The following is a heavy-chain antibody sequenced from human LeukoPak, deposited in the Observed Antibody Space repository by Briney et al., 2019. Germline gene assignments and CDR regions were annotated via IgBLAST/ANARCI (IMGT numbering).Heavy chain of an antibody. CDR2: ISSSSSYI. CDR3: AKAPSLYCSSTSCYFAY. Sequence: GGSLRLSCAASGFTFSSYEMNWVRQAPGKGLEWVSSISSSSSYIYYADSVKGRFTISRDNAKNSPYLQMNSLRAEDTAVYYCAKAPSLYCSSTSCYFAYWGQGTLVTVSS. D-gene: IGHD2-2*01. V-gene: IGHV3-21*01. CDR1: GFTFSSYE. J-gene: IGHJ4*02.